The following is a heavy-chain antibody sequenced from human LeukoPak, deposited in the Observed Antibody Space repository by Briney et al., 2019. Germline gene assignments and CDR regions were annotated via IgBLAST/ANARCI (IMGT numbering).Heavy chain of an antibody. V-gene: IGHV3-33*08. CDR2: IRYDGSNK. Sequence: GGSLRLSCAASRFNFDSYAMTWVRQAPGKGLEWVAFIRYDGSNKYYADSVKGRFTISRDNSKNTLYLQMNSLRAEDTAVYYCARKWWENWFDSWGQGALVTVSS. CDR1: RFNFDSYA. D-gene: IGHD2-15*01. J-gene: IGHJ5*01. CDR3: ARKWWENWFDS.